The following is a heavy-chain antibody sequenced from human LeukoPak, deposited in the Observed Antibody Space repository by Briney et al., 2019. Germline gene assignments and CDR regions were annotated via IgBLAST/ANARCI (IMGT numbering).Heavy chain of an antibody. CDR2: IYYSGRT. Sequence: PSETLSLTCTVSGGSISSSSYYWGWIRQPPGKGLEWIGSIYYSGRTYYNPSLKSRVTISVDTSKNQFSLKLSSVTAADTAVYYCASQFTIFGENAFDIWGQGTMVTVSS. CDR3: ASQFTIFGENAFDI. D-gene: IGHD3-3*01. J-gene: IGHJ3*02. V-gene: IGHV4-39*01. CDR1: GGSISSSSYY.